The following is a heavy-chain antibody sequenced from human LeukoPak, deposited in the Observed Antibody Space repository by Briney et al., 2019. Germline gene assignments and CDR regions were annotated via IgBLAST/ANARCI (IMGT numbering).Heavy chain of an antibody. V-gene: IGHV4-39*01. Sequence: PSETLSLTCTVSGCSIISSRYYQGWIRQPPGKWLEWIGSIYYSGSTYYNPSLKSRVTISVDTSKNQFSLKLSSVTAADTAVYYCARAVAGNDFWGQGTLVTVSS. CDR1: GCSIISSRYY. J-gene: IGHJ4*02. CDR2: IYYSGST. CDR3: ARAVAGNDF. D-gene: IGHD6-19*01.